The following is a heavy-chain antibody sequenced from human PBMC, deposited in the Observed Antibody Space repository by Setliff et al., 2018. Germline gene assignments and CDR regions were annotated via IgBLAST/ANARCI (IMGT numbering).Heavy chain of an antibody. J-gene: IGHJ6*03. CDR3: AREVGVAVTTTNYHYYMDV. CDR1: GGTFSNFD. D-gene: IGHD4-17*01. CDR2: VIPIFGTT. V-gene: IGHV1-69*13. Sequence: SVKVSCKASGGTFSNFDINWVRQAPGQGLEWMGGVIPIFGTTNYAQKFQGRITIELSSLRSEDMAVYYCAREVGVAVTTTNYHYYMDVWGKGTTVTVSS.